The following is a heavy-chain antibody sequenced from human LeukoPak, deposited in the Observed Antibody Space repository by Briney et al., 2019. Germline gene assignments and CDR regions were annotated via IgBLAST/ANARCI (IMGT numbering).Heavy chain of an antibody. CDR1: GYTFTNYY. J-gene: IGHJ4*02. Sequence: EASLKVSCKASGYTFTNYYIHWVRQPPAQGLEWMTIINPFNGDTTHAQRFQGRLTLTSDTSTSTVDVELTSLRSEDTAVYYCARDGRYRSGWSFDYWGQGTLVTVSS. V-gene: IGHV1-46*01. CDR3: ARDGRYRSGWSFDY. CDR2: INPFNGDT. D-gene: IGHD6-19*01.